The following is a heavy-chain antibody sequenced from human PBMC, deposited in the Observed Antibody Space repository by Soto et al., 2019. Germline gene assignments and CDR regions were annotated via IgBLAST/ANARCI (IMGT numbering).Heavy chain of an antibody. CDR3: ARGSVLRFLEWLIDY. CDR2: IYYSGST. J-gene: IGHJ4*02. CDR1: GGSVSSGSYY. D-gene: IGHD3-3*01. Sequence: PSETLSLTCTVSGGSVSSGSYYWSWIRQPPGKGLEWIGYIYYSGSTNYNPSLKSRVTISVDTSKNQFSLKLSSVTAADTAVYYRARGSVLRFLEWLIDYWGQGTLVIVSS. V-gene: IGHV4-61*01.